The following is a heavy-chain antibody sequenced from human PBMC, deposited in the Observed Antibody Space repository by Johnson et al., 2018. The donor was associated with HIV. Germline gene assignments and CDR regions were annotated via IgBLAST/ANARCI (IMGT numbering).Heavy chain of an antibody. D-gene: IGHD1-26*01. J-gene: IGHJ3*02. CDR3: ARAVGAPRAYEDDAFDI. Sequence: EVQLVESGGGLVQPGGSLRLSCAASGFTFSSYAMHWVRQAPGKGLEYVSAISSNGGSTYYANSVKGRFTISRDNSKNTLYLQMGNRRAEDMAVYYCARAVGAPRAYEDDAFDIWGQGTMVTVSS. CDR1: GFTFSSYA. V-gene: IGHV3-64*01. CDR2: ISSNGGST.